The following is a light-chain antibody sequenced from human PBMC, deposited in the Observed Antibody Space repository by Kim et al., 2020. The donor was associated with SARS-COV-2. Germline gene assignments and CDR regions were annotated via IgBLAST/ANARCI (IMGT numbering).Light chain of an antibody. CDR3: AAWDDSLSVYYV. J-gene: IGLJ1*01. V-gene: IGLV1-47*01. CDR1: RSNIGSNY. CDR2: ENY. Sequence: ELTQPPSASGTPGQRVTISCSGSRSNIGSNYVYWYQQLPGAAPKLLIYENYQRPSGVPDRFSGSKSGTSASLAISGLRSEDEADYYCAAWDDSLSVYYVFGTGTKVTVL.